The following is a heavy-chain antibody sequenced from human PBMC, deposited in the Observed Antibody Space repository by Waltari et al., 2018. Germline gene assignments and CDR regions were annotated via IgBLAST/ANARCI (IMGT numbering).Heavy chain of an antibody. CDR3: ARADTSTSYFYYYMDV. J-gene: IGHJ6*03. V-gene: IGHV4-59*01. CDR2: IHYSGSS. CDR1: GGSTSTSY. D-gene: IGHD1-26*01. Sequence: QVQLQESGPGLVKPSETLSLTCTVSGGSTSTSYWSWVRQSPGKGLEWIGYIHYSGSSVYNPSLSSRVAIALDTPNNQFSLRLRSVTAADAAIYYCARADTSTSYFYYYMDVWGKGTTVTVSS.